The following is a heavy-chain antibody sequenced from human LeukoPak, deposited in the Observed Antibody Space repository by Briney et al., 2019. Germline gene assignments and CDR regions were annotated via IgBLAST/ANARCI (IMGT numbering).Heavy chain of an antibody. J-gene: IGHJ5*02. CDR1: GGTFSSYA. CDR2: ITPIFGTA. D-gene: IGHD2-2*01. Sequence: ASVKVSCKASGGTFSSYAISWVRQAPGQGLEWMGGITPIFGTANYAQKFQGRVTITADKSTSTAYMELSSLRSEDTAVYYCARVPYCSSTSCYFTWFDPWGQGTLVTVSS. CDR3: ARVPYCSSTSCYFTWFDP. V-gene: IGHV1-69*06.